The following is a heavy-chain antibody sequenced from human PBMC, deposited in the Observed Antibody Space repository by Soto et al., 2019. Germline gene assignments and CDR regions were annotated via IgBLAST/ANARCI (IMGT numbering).Heavy chain of an antibody. V-gene: IGHV4-39*01. J-gene: IGHJ4*02. Sequence: SETLYLTCSVSGGSIRSGGSYWSWIRQHPVKGLEWIGYIYHSGSTYYSPSLKSRVTISVDTSKNQFSLKLTSVTAADTAVYYCARHGSNWGQGTLVTVSS. CDR1: GGSIRSGGSY. CDR2: IYHSGST. CDR3: ARHGSN.